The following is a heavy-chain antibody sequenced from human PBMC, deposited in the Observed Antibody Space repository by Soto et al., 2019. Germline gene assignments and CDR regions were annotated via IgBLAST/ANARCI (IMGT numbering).Heavy chain of an antibody. CDR3: VRIRYQLPSSVLWLDP. CDR1: GGFLSESY. J-gene: IGHJ5*02. Sequence: SETLSLTCAVYGGFLSESYWTWIRQPPGKGLEWVGEINHVGGTNYNPSLKSRVTMSVDTSQNQFSLRLISVTAADTAMYFCVRIRYQLPSSVLWLDPWGQGTPVTVYS. V-gene: IGHV4-34*01. D-gene: IGHD3-16*01. CDR2: INHVGGT.